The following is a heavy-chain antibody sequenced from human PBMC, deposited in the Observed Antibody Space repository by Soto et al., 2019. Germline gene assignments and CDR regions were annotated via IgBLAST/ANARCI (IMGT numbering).Heavy chain of an antibody. CDR1: GYSFTSYW. D-gene: IGHD6-13*01. CDR2: IYPGDSDT. Sequence: PGESLKISCKGSGYSFTSYWIGWVRQMPGKGLEWMGIIYPGDSDTRYSPSFQGQVTISADKSISTAYLQWSSLKASDTAIYYCAISAAAGNYYYGVDGWGQGTTVTVSS. V-gene: IGHV5-51*01. CDR3: AISAAAGNYYYGVDG. J-gene: IGHJ6*02.